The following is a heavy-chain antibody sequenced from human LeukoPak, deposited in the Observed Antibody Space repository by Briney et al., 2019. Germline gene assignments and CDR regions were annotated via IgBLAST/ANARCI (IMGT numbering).Heavy chain of an antibody. J-gene: IGHJ4*02. CDR2: ISSSSSYI. D-gene: IGHD3-22*01. CDR3: ARDSYYYDSSGYYVPYYFDY. CDR1: GFTFSSYS. Sequence: PGGSLRLSCAASGFTFSSYSMNWVRQAPGKGLEWVSSISSSSSYIYYADSVKGRFTISRDNAKNSLYLQMNSLRAEDTAVYYCARDSYYYDSSGYYVPYYFDYWGQGTLVTVSS. V-gene: IGHV3-21*01.